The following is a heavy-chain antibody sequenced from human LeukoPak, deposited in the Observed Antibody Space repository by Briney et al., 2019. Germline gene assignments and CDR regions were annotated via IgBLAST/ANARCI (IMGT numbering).Heavy chain of an antibody. J-gene: IGHJ4*02. V-gene: IGHV3-30*03. D-gene: IGHD6-19*01. CDR2: ISYDGNKK. CDR1: GFSFSSFG. CDR3: SRDPRGIALAGTYDY. Sequence: GGSLRLSCAASGFSFSSFGMHWVRQAPGKGLEWVAVISYDGNKKYYEDSVKGRFTISRDNSMNTLYLKMNSLRADDTAVYYCSRDPRGIALAGTYDYWGQGILVTVSS.